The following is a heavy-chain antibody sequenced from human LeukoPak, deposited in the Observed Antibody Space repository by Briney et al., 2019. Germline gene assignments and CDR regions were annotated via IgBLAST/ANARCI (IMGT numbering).Heavy chain of an antibody. V-gene: IGHV1-2*02. D-gene: IGHD3-10*01. CDR1: GYTFTGYY. CDR3: AREGGFEIGVNWFDP. J-gene: IGHJ5*02. CDR2: INPNSGGT. Sequence: ASVKVSCKASGYTFTGYYMHWVRQAPGQGLEWMGWINPNSGGTNYARKFQGRVTMTRDTSISTAYMELSRLRSDDTAVYYCAREGGFEIGVNWFDPWGQGTLVTVSS.